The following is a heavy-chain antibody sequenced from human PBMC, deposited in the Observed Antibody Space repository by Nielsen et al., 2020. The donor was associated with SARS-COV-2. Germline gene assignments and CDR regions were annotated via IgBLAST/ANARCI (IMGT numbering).Heavy chain of an antibody. CDR1: GFTFSSYG. V-gene: IGHV3-23*01. Sequence: GESLKISCAASGFTFSSYGISWVRQAPGKGLEWVSLLSGRGGSIHYADSVKGRFTISRDNSENTLYLEMNSLRAEDTAVYYCARPSFSFDFWSGYLNYYMDVWGIGTTVTVSS. D-gene: IGHD3-3*01. CDR3: ARPSFSFDFWSGYLNYYMDV. J-gene: IGHJ6*03. CDR2: LSGRGGSI.